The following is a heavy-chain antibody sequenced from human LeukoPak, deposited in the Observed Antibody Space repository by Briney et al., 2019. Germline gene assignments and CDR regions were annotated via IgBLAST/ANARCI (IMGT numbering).Heavy chain of an antibody. CDR1: GFTVSRHY. J-gene: IGHJ3*02. D-gene: IGHD3-22*01. V-gene: IGHV3-53*01. Sequence: GGSLRLSCAASGFTVSRHYMSWVRQAPGKGLEWVSIIYSPGGTYYADSVKGRFTISGDNSKNTIYLQMNSLRVDDTAVYYCARAPFSADSSATPPAFDIWGHGTMVTVSS. CDR2: IYSPGGT. CDR3: ARAPFSADSSATPPAFDI.